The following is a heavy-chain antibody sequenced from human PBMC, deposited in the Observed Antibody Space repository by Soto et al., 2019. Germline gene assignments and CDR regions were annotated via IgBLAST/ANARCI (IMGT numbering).Heavy chain of an antibody. D-gene: IGHD2-2*01. CDR1: GGSISSSSYY. CDR2: IYYSGST. Sequence: DTLYGTSTDSGGSISSSSYYWGWIRQPPGKGLEWIGSIYYSGSTYYNPSLKSRVTISVDTSKNQFSLKLSSVTAADTAVYYCARLLPRYCSSTSCPPDWFDPWGQGTLVTVSS. CDR3: ARLLPRYCSSTSCPPDWFDP. V-gene: IGHV4-39*01. J-gene: IGHJ5*02.